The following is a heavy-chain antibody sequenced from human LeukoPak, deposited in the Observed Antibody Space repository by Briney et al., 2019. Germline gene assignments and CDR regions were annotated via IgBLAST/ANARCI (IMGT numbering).Heavy chain of an antibody. D-gene: IGHD2-21*02. J-gene: IGHJ4*02. CDR1: GFTFSNYA. V-gene: IGHV3-23*01. CDR2: ISNSGGST. Sequence: PGGSLRLSCAASGFTFSNYAMSWVRQAPGKGLEWVSFISNSGGSTYYADSVKGRFTISRDNSNNTLYLRINSLSAEDTAVYYCAMTRGQGYWGQGTLVTVSS. CDR3: AMTRGQGY.